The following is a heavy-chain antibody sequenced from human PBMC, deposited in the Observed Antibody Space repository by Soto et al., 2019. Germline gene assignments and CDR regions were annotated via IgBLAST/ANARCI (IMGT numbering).Heavy chain of an antibody. CDR3: ARHWGYNWNDLGLPYFDY. CDR2: IDPSDSYT. J-gene: IGHJ4*02. V-gene: IGHV5-10-1*03. CDR1: GYSFTSYW. Sequence: EVQLVQSGAEVKKPGESLRISCKGSGYSFTSYWISWVRQMPGKGLEWMGRIDPSDSYTNYSPSFQGHVTISADKSISTAYLQWSSLKASDTAMYYCARHWGYNWNDLGLPYFDYWGQGTLVTVSS. D-gene: IGHD1-20*01.